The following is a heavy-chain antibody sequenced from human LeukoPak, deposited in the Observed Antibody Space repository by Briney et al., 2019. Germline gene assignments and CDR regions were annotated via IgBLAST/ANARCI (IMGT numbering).Heavy chain of an antibody. Sequence: GESLKISCKGSGYSFTSYWIGWVRQMPGKGLEWMGIIYPGDSDTRYSPSFQGQVTISADKSISTAYPQWSSLKASDTAMYYCARGGVIAARQGPADYWGQGTLVTVTS. V-gene: IGHV5-51*01. J-gene: IGHJ4*02. CDR1: GYSFTSYW. CDR2: IYPGDSDT. CDR3: ARGGVIAARQGPADY. D-gene: IGHD6-6*01.